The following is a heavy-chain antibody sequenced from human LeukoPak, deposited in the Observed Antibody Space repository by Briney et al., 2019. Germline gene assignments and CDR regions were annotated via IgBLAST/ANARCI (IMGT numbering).Heavy chain of an antibody. D-gene: IGHD5-18*01. J-gene: IGHJ3*02. CDR1: GYTFTGYY. V-gene: IGHV1-2*02. CDR3: ARSGYSYGSHAFDI. CDR2: INPNSGGT. Sequence: ASVKVSCKASGYTFTGYYMHWVRQAPGQGLEWMGWINPNSGGTNYAQKFQGRVTMTRDTSISTAYMELSRLRSDDTAVYYCARSGYSYGSHAFDIWGQGTMVTVSS.